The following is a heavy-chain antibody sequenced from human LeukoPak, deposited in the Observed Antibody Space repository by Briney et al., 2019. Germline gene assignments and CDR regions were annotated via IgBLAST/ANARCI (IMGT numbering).Heavy chain of an antibody. CDR1: GYTFTGYY. V-gene: IGHV1-2*02. D-gene: IGHD6-19*01. CDR3: ARGDSGYSSGWYKGS. CDR2: INPNSGGT. Sequence: ASVKVSCKASGYTFTGYYMHWVRQAPGQGLEWMGWINPNSGGTNYAQKFQGRVTMTRDTSISTAYMELSRLRSDDTAVYYCARGDSGYSSGWYKGSWGQGTLVTVSS. J-gene: IGHJ5*02.